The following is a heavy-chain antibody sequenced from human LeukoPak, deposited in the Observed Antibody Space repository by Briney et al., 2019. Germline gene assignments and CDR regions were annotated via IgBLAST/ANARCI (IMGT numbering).Heavy chain of an antibody. CDR3: TTDRGRTELPLFAS. Sequence: GGSLRLSCAASGFTFSSARMGWVRQAPGKGLEWVGRIKSKTDGGTTDYAAPVKVRFTISRDDSKTTLYLQMSSVKIEDTAVYYCTTDRGRTELPLFASWGQGTLVTVSS. J-gene: IGHJ5*01. CDR2: IKSKTDGGTT. V-gene: IGHV3-15*01. CDR1: GFTFSSAR. D-gene: IGHD1-26*01.